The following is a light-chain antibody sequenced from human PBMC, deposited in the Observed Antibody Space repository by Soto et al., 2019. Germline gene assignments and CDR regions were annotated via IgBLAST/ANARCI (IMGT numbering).Light chain of an antibody. J-gene: IGKJ4*01. V-gene: IGKV3-15*01. CDR2: GAS. Sequence: EIVMTQSPATLSVSPGERATLSCRASQSVSSNLAWYQQKPGQAPRLLIYGASTRATGIPARFSGSGSGTDFTLTISSLQSEDFAVYYCQQYNRWPTFGGGTKVEIK. CDR1: QSVSSN. CDR3: QQYNRWPT.